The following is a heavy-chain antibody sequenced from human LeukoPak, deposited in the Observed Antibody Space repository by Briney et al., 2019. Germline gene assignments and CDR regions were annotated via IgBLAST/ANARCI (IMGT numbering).Heavy chain of an antibody. J-gene: IGHJ3*02. CDR3: ARGQAVYYYAPRAFDI. CDR1: GFTFSSYG. Sequence: PGGSLRLSCAASGFTFSSYGMHWVRQAPGKGLEWVAVIWYDGSNKYYADSVKGRFTISRDNSKNTLYLQMNSLRAEDTAVYYCARGQAVYYYAPRAFDIWGQGTMVTVSS. CDR2: IWYDGSNK. V-gene: IGHV3-33*01. D-gene: IGHD3-10*01.